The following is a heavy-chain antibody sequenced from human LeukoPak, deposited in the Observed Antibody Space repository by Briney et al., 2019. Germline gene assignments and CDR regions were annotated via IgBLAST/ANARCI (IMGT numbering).Heavy chain of an antibody. J-gene: IGHJ3*02. Sequence: GGSLRLFCAASGFAFSSYVINWVRQAPGKGLEYVSAIGGTGRTYYADPVTGRFTISRDNSKNTVFLQMNSLRAEDTAIFYCAKDMTTRGAFDIWGQGTMVTVSS. D-gene: IGHD1-1*01. CDR1: GFAFSSYV. CDR3: AKDMTTRGAFDI. CDR2: IGGTGRT. V-gene: IGHV3-23*01.